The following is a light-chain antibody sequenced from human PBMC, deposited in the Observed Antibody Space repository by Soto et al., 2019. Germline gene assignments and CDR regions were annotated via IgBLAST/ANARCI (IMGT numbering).Light chain of an antibody. CDR1: QGISSY. CDR2: AAS. V-gene: IGKV1-8*01. CDR3: QQYYSYPWP. J-gene: IGKJ1*01. Sequence: AIRRTHSPSSLSASTGDRVTITCRASQGISSYLAWYQQKPGKAPKLLIYAASTLQRGVPSRFSGSGSGTDFALTITRLQSEDFATSYCQQYYSYPWPVRQGPKLVI.